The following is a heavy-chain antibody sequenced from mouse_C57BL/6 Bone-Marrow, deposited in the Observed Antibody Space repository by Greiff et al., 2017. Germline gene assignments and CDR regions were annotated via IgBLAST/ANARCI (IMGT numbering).Heavy chain of an antibody. CDR3: AIEGFITTVPFAY. D-gene: IGHD1-1*01. Sequence: QVQLQQPGAELVMPGASVKLSCKASGYTFTSYWMHWVTQRPGQGLEWIGEIDTSDSYTKYNQKFKGKSTLTVDKSSSTAYMQLSSLTSEDSAVYYCAIEGFITTVPFAYCGQGTLVTVSA. CDR2: IDTSDSYT. CDR1: GYTFTSYW. J-gene: IGHJ3*01. V-gene: IGHV1-69*01.